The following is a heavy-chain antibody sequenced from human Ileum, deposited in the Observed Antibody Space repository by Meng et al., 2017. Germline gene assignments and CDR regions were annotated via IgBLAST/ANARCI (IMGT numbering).Heavy chain of an antibody. V-gene: IGHV1-18*01. CDR2: TSTYNSNR. Sequence: VHPVQAGPEVRKPGASVKVSCQATGYSFTNYGINWVRQAPGKGLEWMGWTSTYNSNRNYAQSLQGRVTMTTDTSTTTAYMELRSLTFDDTAVYYCARGRHCSSTTCYLSDSWGQGTLVTVSS. J-gene: IGHJ4*02. CDR1: GYSFTNYG. CDR3: ARGRHCSSTTCYLSDS. D-gene: IGHD2-2*01.